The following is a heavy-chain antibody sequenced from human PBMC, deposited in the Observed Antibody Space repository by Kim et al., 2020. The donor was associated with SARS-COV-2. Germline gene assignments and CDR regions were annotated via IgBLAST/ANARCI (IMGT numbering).Heavy chain of an antibody. CDR2: ISSNGGST. D-gene: IGHD1-1*01. CDR3: ARDQLEPTFDHYYYYGMDV. V-gene: IGHV3-64*01. J-gene: IGHJ6*02. Sequence: GGSLRLSCADSGFTFSNYAMHWVRQAPGKGLEYVSAISSNGGSTYYANSVKGRFTISRDNSKNTLYLQMGSLRAEDMAVYYCARDQLEPTFDHYYYYGMDVWGQGTTVTVSS. CDR1: GFTFSNYA.